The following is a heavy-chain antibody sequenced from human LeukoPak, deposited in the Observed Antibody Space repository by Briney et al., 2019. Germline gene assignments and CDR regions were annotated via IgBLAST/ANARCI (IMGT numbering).Heavy chain of an antibody. CDR1: GGSISSSGYY. CDR2: IYYSGST. CDR3: ARRLEYSSGWYGNDAFDI. V-gene: IGHV4-39*07. D-gene: IGHD6-19*01. J-gene: IGHJ3*02. Sequence: KPSETLSLTCTVSGGSISSSGYYWGWIRQPPGKGLEWIASIYYSGSTYYNPSLKSRVTISVDTSKNQFSLKLSSVTAADTAVYYCARRLEYSSGWYGNDAFDIWGQGTMVTVSS.